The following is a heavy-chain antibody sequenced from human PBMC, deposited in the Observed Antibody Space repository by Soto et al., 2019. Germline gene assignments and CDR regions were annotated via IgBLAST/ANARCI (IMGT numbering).Heavy chain of an antibody. Sequence: EVQLLESGGGSTQPGGSLRLSCAVSGFTFSTYAMNWVRQAPGKGLEWVSTISGSGGTTYYADSVKGRFTISRNNSRNTSEQQMNGLTADDTAVYFGAKLSGGTFARTGTSDFDYWGQGTLVTVSS. CDR1: GFTFSTYA. CDR3: AKLSGGTFARTGTSDFDY. J-gene: IGHJ4*02. D-gene: IGHD1-26*01. CDR2: ISGSGGTT. V-gene: IGHV3-23*01.